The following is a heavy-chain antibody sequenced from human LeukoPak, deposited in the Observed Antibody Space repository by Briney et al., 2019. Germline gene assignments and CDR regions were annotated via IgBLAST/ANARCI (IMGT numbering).Heavy chain of an antibody. D-gene: IGHD3-3*01. CDR2: VYHSGST. CDR3: ARGREDYDFWSGSYDY. Sequence: SQTLSLTCAVSGGSISSGGYCWGWIRQPPGKGLEWIGYVYHSGSTYYNPSLKSGVTISVDRSKNQFSLKLSSVTAADTAVYYCARGREDYDFWSGSYDYWGQGTLVTVSS. J-gene: IGHJ4*02. V-gene: IGHV4-30-2*01. CDR1: GGSISSGGYC.